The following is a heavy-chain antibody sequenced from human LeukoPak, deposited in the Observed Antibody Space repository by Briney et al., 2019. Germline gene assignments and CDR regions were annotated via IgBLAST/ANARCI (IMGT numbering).Heavy chain of an antibody. V-gene: IGHV4-4*02. CDR2: IYHNGTP. D-gene: IGHD2-2*02. CDR1: VGSISSGNW. CDR3: ATAPILRGEGGEHYKYGMDV. J-gene: IGHJ6*02. Sequence: SGTLSLTCAVSVGSISSGNWWGWVRQSPGKGLEWIGEIYHNGTPNYNPSLKSRVTISADTFKNHFSLKMTSVTAADTAVYYCATAPILRGEGGEHYKYGMDVWGQGTTVIVSS.